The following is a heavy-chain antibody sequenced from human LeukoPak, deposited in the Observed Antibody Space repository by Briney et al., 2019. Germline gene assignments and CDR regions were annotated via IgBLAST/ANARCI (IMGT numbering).Heavy chain of an antibody. D-gene: IGHD6-13*01. CDR3: AKEGAGIAGTGYFDY. V-gene: IGHV3-23*01. CDR1: GFSFSNVW. Sequence: GGSLRLSCAASGFSFSNVWMSWVRQAPGKGLEWVSGISGSGGDTYYTGSVKGRFTISRDNSKNTVSLQMNSLRAEDTAVYYCAKEGAGIAGTGYFDYWGQGTLVTVSS. J-gene: IGHJ4*02. CDR2: ISGSGGDT.